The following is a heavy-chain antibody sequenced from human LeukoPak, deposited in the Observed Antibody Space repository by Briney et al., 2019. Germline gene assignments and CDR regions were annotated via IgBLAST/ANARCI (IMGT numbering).Heavy chain of an antibody. V-gene: IGHV3-74*01. Sequence: GGSLRLSCAASGFTFSSYSMNWVRQAPGKGLEWVSRISTDGSNTYYADSVKGRFTISRDNAKNTLYLQMDSLRVEDTAVYFCARGGSTWYDYWGQGTLVTVSS. CDR2: ISTDGSNT. CDR1: GFTFSSYS. CDR3: ARGGSTWYDY. J-gene: IGHJ4*02. D-gene: IGHD6-13*01.